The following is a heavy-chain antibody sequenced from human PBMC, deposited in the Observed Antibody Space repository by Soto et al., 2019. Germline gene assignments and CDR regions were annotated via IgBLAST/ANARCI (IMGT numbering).Heavy chain of an antibody. CDR2: INAGNANT. J-gene: IGHJ3*01. V-gene: IGHV1-3*01. CDR3: ARGVVPAVMWVAFDC. CDR1: GYTFSNYA. D-gene: IGHD2-2*01. Sequence: QVQLVQSGAEVKKPGASVKVSCKASGYTFSNYAIPWGRQAPGQRLEWMGWINAGNANTKYSKKFLGRVTITRDNSAGTAYMELSSLTSVDTAVYCCARGVVPAVMWVAFDCWGQGTMVTVSS.